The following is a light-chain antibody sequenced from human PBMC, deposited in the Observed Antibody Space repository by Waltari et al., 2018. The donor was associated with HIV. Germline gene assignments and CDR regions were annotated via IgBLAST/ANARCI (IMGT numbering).Light chain of an antibody. CDR1: SSNIGSNT. CDR2: TNK. CDR3: AAWDDSLNGWV. Sequence: QSVLTQPPSASGTPGQRVTISCSGSSSNIGSNTVNWYHPLPGTAPKLLIYTNKQRPSGVPDRFSGSKSGTSASLAISGLQSEDEADYYCAAWDDSLNGWVFGGGTKLTVL. J-gene: IGLJ3*02. V-gene: IGLV1-44*01.